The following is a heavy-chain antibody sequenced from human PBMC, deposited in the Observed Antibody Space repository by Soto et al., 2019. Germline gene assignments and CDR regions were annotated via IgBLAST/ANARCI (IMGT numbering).Heavy chain of an antibody. Sequence: QVQLQESGPGLVKPSQTLSLTCTVSGGSISSGGYYWSWIRQHPGKGLEWIGYIYYSGSTYYNPSLKSRVTISVDTSKYQFSLKLSSVTAADTAVYYCAREGYASTSEYYYYYGMDVWGQGTTVTVSS. CDR3: AREGYASTSEYYYYYGMDV. CDR1: GGSISSGGYY. D-gene: IGHD2-2*01. V-gene: IGHV4-31*03. CDR2: IYYSGST. J-gene: IGHJ6*02.